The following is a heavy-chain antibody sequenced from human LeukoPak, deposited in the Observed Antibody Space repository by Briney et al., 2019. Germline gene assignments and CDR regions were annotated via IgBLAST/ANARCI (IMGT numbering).Heavy chain of an antibody. Sequence: PGGSLRLSCAASGFTFDDYAMHWVRQAPGKGLEWVSGISWNSGSIGYADSVKGRFTISRDNAKNSLYLQMNSLRAEDTALYYCAKDKSGSYWSDAFDIWGQGTVVTVSS. J-gene: IGHJ3*02. CDR1: GFTFDDYA. V-gene: IGHV3-9*01. CDR3: AKDKSGSYWSDAFDI. D-gene: IGHD1-26*01. CDR2: ISWNSGSI.